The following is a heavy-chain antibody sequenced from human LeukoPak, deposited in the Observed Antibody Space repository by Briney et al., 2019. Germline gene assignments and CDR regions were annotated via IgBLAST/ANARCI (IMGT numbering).Heavy chain of an antibody. CDR3: ARVGRGVN. J-gene: IGHJ4*02. V-gene: IGHV4-59*06. Sequence: SETLSLTCTVSGGSISNYYWTWIRQHPGKGLEWIGYIYYSGSTYHNPSLKSRVTISVDTSKNQFSLKLSSVTAADTAVYYCARVGRGVNWGQGTLVTVSS. CDR2: IYYSGST. D-gene: IGHD1-26*01. CDR1: GGSISNYY.